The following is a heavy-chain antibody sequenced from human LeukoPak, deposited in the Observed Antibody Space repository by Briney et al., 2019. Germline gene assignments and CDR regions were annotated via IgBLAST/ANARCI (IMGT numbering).Heavy chain of an antibody. CDR3: ARGENDYSNKTLPGSSHNWFDP. CDR2: IYYSGST. V-gene: IGHV4-31*03. J-gene: IGHJ5*02. Sequence: ASQTLSLTCTVSGGSISSGGYYWSWIRQHPGKGLEWIGYIYYSGSTYYNPSLKSRVTISVDTSKNQFSLKLSSVTAADTAVYYCARGENDYSNKTLPGSSHNWFDPWGQGTLVTVSS. CDR1: GGSISSGGYY. D-gene: IGHD4-4*01.